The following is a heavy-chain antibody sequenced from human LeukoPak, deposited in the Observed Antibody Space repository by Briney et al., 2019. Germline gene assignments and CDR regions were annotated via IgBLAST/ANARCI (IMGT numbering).Heavy chain of an antibody. D-gene: IGHD2-2*01. J-gene: IGHJ5*02. Sequence: GGSPRLSCAASGFTFSTHGMHLVRQAPGTALEGAAFIHYDGGNEYNGDSVKGRFTISRDNSKNTLYLQMSSLRPEDTAVYYCARGLPSSTRTYNWFDPWGPGTLVTVSS. CDR3: ARGLPSSTRTYNWFDP. CDR2: IHYDGGNE. V-gene: IGHV3-30*02. CDR1: GFTFSTHG.